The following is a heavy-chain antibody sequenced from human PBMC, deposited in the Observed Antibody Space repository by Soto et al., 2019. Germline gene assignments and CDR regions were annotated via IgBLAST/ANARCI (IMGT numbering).Heavy chain of an antibody. CDR3: ARARYCSSTSCQPDRDP. CDR1: GYTFTSYG. D-gene: IGHD2-2*01. Sequence: ASVKVSCKASGYTFTSYGISWVRQAPGQGLEWMGRIIPILGIANYAQKFQGRVTITADKSTSTAYMELSSLRSEDTAVYYCARARYCSSTSCQPDRDPWGQGTLVTVS. CDR2: IIPILGIA. V-gene: IGHV1-69*04. J-gene: IGHJ5*02.